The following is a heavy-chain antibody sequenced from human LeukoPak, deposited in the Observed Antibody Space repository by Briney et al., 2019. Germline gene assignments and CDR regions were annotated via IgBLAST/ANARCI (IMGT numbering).Heavy chain of an antibody. J-gene: IGHJ4*02. CDR2: ISGSGGGT. Sequence: GGSLRLSCAASGFTFSSYAMSWVRQAPGKGLEWVSAISGSGGGTYYADSVKGRFTISRDNAKNTLYLQMNSLRDEDTAVYYCARPTTTLEYWGQGTLVTVSS. D-gene: IGHD1-7*01. CDR1: GFTFSSYA. CDR3: ARPTTTLEY. V-gene: IGHV3-23*01.